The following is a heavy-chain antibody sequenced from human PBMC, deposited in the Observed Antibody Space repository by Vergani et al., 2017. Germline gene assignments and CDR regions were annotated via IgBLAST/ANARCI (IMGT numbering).Heavy chain of an antibody. CDR3: ARHTTYTDS. V-gene: IGHV5-51*01. CDR1: EYSFANYG. J-gene: IGHJ4*02. D-gene: IGHD1-1*01. CDR2: IYPTDSDT. Sequence: EVELVQSGPDMRKPGESLKISCKGSEYSFANYGIGWVRQMPGKGLEWMGIIYPTDSDTRYSPSFQGQVTISSDKSISTAFLQWDSLKASDTALYYCARHTTYTDSWGQGTLVTVSS.